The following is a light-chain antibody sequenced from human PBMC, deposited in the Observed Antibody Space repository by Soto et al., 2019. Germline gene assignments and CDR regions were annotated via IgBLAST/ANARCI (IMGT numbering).Light chain of an antibody. CDR2: GSF. CDR1: QRVSSSH. CDR3: QQYNDRPPIT. V-gene: IGKV3-15*01. Sequence: MGLTQSPGTLSLSPGERTPLSCRARQRVSSSHLAWYQQKPGQAPRLLIVGSFARATGIPARFSGSGSGSEFTLTISGLQSEDFAVYYCQQYNDRPPITFAQGTRLEI. J-gene: IGKJ5*01.